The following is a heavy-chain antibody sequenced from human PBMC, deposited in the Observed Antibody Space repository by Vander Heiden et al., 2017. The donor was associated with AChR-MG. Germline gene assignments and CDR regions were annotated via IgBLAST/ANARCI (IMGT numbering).Heavy chain of an antibody. D-gene: IGHD1-1*01. V-gene: IGHV1-18*01. CDR2: ISAYNGNT. J-gene: IGHJ4*02. CDR1: GYTFTSYG. CDR3: ARAGGAGTTEGEVDY. Sequence: QVQLVQSGAEVKTPGASVTVSCKASGYTFTSYGISWVRQAPGQGLEWMGWISAYNGNTNYAQKLQGRVTMTTDTSTSTAYMELRRLRSEDTAVYYCARAGGAGTTEGEVDYWGQGTLVTVSS.